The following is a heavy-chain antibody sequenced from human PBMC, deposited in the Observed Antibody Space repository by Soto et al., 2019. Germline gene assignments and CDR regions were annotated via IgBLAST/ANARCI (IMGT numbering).Heavy chain of an antibody. V-gene: IGHV3-30-3*01. J-gene: IGHJ4*02. CDR1: GFTVSSYA. Sequence: GGSLGLCCAASGFTVSSYAMHGVRQAPGKGLEWVAVISYDGSNKYYADSVKGRFTISRDNSKNTLYLQMNSLRAEDTAVYYCARDLYSSGSFDYWGQGTLVTVSS. D-gene: IGHD6-19*01. CDR3: ARDLYSSGSFDY. CDR2: ISYDGSNK.